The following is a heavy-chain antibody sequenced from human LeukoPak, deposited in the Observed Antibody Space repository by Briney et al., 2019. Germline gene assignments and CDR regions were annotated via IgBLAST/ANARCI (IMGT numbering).Heavy chain of an antibody. CDR1: GASITTTLYY. Sequence: SETLSLTCTVSGASITTTLYYWVWARQSPGKGLEWIGSFYYGGITYYHPSLKSRVTVSVDTSRSQFSLKLLSVTAADTAVYYCARAGRDGYSPASDSFDIWGQGKTVTVSS. V-gene: IGHV4-39*07. CDR2: FYYGGIT. CDR3: ARAGRDGYSPASDSFDI. D-gene: IGHD5-24*01. J-gene: IGHJ3*02.